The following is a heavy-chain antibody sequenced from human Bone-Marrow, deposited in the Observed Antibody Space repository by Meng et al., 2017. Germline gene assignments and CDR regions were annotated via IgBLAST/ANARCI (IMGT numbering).Heavy chain of an antibody. Sequence: QVQLVRSGAAVNNPGALRNVSCQASGYTFSSYYLHWVRQAPGQGLAWMGIINPSGGNTKYAQKFQGRVTMTRDTSTSTVYMELSSLRSEDTAVYYCARGGQGELYYSDYWGPGTLVTVSS. CDR1: GYTFSSYY. CDR3: ARGGQGELYYSDY. J-gene: IGHJ4*02. D-gene: IGHD1-26*01. CDR2: INPSGGNT. V-gene: IGHV1-46*01.